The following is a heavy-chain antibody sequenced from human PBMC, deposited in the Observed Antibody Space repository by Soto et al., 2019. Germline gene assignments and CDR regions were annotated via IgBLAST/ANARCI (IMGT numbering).Heavy chain of an antibody. CDR3: ARVRFGEWGYAMDV. CDR1: GLTFSDCY. CDR2: ISSSGSSI. J-gene: IGHJ6*02. V-gene: IGHV3-11*01. Sequence: QVQLVESGGGLVKPGGSLRLSCAASGLTFSDCYMNWIRQAPGKGLEWGSYISSSGSSINYAGYVKGRFTISRDNPKNSLYLQMNSLRAEDTAMYYFARVRFGEWGYAMDVWGQGTTVTVSS. D-gene: IGHD3-10*01.